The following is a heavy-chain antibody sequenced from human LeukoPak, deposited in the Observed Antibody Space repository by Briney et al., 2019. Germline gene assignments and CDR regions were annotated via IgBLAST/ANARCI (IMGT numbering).Heavy chain of an antibody. CDR3: ARDGSHSSGWYAGKFDY. V-gene: IGHV4-61*02. CDR1: GGSISSGSYY. D-gene: IGHD6-19*01. Sequence: SETLSLTCTVSGGSISSGSYYWSWIRQPAGKGLEWIGRIYTSGSTNYNPSLKSRVTISVDTSKNQFSLKLSSVTAADTAVYYCARDGSHSSGWYAGKFDYWGQGTLVTVSS. J-gene: IGHJ4*02. CDR2: IYTSGST.